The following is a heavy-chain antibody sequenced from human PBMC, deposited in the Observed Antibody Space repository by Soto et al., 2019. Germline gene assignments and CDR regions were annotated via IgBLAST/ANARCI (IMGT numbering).Heavy chain of an antibody. CDR1: GFKFSIYS. CDR3: ARSVEGKFDY. CDR2: ITSDTTTI. V-gene: IGHV3-48*02. D-gene: IGHD6-19*01. Sequence: EVQLVESGGALVQPGGSLRLSCVASGFKFSIYSMNWIRQAPGKGLEWSAYITSDTTTIKYADSVKGRFTISRDNAKNSVYLQMTSLSDEARAVYYGARSVEGKFDYWCHGAVVTVSS. J-gene: IGHJ4*01.